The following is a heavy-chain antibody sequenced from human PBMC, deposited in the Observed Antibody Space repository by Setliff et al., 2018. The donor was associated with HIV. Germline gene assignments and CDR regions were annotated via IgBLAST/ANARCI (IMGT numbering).Heavy chain of an antibody. Sequence: GGSLRLSCAASGFTFSDYYMSWIRQAPGKGLDWVSSISSDGGTIYYADSVKGRFTISRDKNSLYLQMSSLRAEDTAVYYCARDLDSSSWTFDYWGQGTLVT. J-gene: IGHJ4*02. D-gene: IGHD6-13*01. CDR3: ARDLDSSSWTFDY. CDR1: GFTFSDYY. V-gene: IGHV3-11*04. CDR2: ISSDGGTI.